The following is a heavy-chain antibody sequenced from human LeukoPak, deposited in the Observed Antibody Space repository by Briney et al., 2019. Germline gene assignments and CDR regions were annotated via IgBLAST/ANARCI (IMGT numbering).Heavy chain of an antibody. V-gene: IGHV3-15*01. CDR2: IKGEAAGGTT. CDR1: GLSVSDAG. Sequence: GGSLRLSCAASGLSVSDAGMSWVRQAPGKGLEWGGRIKGEAAGGTTDYVASVKGRFTIPRDGAKNTLYLQMNNLKSEDTAVYYCTGPPDWGQGTLVTVSS. CDR3: TGPPD. J-gene: IGHJ4*02.